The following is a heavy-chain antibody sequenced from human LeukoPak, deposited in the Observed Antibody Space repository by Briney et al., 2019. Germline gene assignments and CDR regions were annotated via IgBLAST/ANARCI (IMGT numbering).Heavy chain of an antibody. J-gene: IGHJ3*02. CDR2: IYSGGST. Sequence: GGSLRLSCAASGFTFSGYALHWVRQAPGKGLEWVSVIYSGGSTYYADSVKGRFTISRDNSKNTLYLQMNSLRAEDTAVYYCARGYSSSSGGDAFDIWGQGTMVTVSS. D-gene: IGHD6-6*01. CDR3: ARGYSSSSGGDAFDI. V-gene: IGHV3-53*01. CDR1: GFTFSGYA.